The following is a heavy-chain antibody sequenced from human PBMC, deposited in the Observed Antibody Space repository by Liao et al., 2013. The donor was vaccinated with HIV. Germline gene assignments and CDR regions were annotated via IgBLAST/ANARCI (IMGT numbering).Heavy chain of an antibody. CDR2: IYYSGST. Sequence: QVQLQESGPGLVKPSETLSLTCTVSGGSISSYYWSWIRQPPGKGLEWIGYIYYSGSTNYNPSLTSRVSISVDTSKNQFSLKLSSVTAADTAVYYCARSQYYYCLDVWGKGTTVTVSS. V-gene: IGHV4-59*08. CDR3: ARSQYYYCLDV. CDR1: GGSISSYY. J-gene: IGHJ6*03.